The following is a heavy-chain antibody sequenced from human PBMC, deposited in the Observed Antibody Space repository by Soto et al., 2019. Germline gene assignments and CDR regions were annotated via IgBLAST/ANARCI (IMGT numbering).Heavy chain of an antibody. Sequence: ASETLCLTCTVSGGSISSGGDCWSWIRQHPGKGLEWIGYIYYSGSTYYNPSLKSRVTISVDTSKNQFSLKLSSVTAADTAVYYCARAPKEFEARNFDYWGQGTLVPVSS. V-gene: IGHV4-31*03. CDR3: ARAPKEFEARNFDY. J-gene: IGHJ4*02. CDR1: GGSISSGGDC. CDR2: IYYSGST. D-gene: IGHD3-9*01.